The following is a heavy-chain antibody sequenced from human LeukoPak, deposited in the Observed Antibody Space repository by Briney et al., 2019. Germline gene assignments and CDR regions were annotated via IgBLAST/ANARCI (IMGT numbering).Heavy chain of an antibody. CDR2: IKEDGSEK. V-gene: IGHV3-7*01. J-gene: IGHJ5*02. Sequence: GGSLRLSCAASGFTFSSYNMNWVRQAPGKGLEWVANIKEDGSEKYYVDSVKGRFTISRDNAKNSLYLQMSSLRAEDTAVYYCARGGSWFAPWGQGTLVTVSS. CDR3: ARGGSWFAP. CDR1: GFTFSSYN. D-gene: IGHD3-10*01.